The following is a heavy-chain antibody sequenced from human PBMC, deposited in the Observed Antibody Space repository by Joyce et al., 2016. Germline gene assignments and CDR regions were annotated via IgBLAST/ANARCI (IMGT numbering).Heavy chain of an antibody. V-gene: IGHV4-4*02. CDR1: GGSISSSNW. J-gene: IGHJ6*03. D-gene: IGHD4-17*01. CDR2: VNHSGST. Sequence: QVHLQESGPGLVKPSGTLSLTCAVSGGSISSSNWWSWVRQPPGKGLEWIGEVNHSGSTNYNPSLKSRLTISVDNSKNQCSLKLNAVTAADTAVYYCARNYGDFGDYYYYYMDVWGKGTTVTVSS. CDR3: ARNYGDFGDYYYYYMDV.